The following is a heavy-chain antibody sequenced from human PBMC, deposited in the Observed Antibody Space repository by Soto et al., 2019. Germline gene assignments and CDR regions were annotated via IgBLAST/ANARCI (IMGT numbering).Heavy chain of an antibody. CDR2: FDPEDGET. D-gene: IGHD3-22*01. CDR1: GYTLTELS. J-gene: IGHJ4*02. CDR3: ATERVTYYYDSSGYGPYDY. Sequence: GASVKVSCKVSGYTLTELSMHWVRQAPGKGLEWMGGFDPEDGETIYAQKFQGRVTMTEDTSTDTAYMELSSLRSEDTAVYFCATERVTYYYDSSGYGPYDYWGQGTLVTVSS. V-gene: IGHV1-24*01.